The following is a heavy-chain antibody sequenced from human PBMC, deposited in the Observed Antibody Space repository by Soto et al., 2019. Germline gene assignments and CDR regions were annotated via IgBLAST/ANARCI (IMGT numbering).Heavy chain of an antibody. D-gene: IGHD1-20*01. Sequence: QVQLVQSGAEVKKPGASVKVSCKAFGYTFTTYGISWVRQAPGQGLEWMGWINPYNHNTYYAQKIQARVTMTTDTSTSTAYMELRSLRSDDSAIYYCARAEKWVTGNMGGYWGQGTLVTVYS. J-gene: IGHJ4*02. CDR2: INPYNHNT. CDR1: GYTFTTYG. CDR3: ARAEKWVTGNMGGY. V-gene: IGHV1-18*04.